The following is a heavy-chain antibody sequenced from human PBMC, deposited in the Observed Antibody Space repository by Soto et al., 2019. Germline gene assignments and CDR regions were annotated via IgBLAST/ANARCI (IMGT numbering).Heavy chain of an antibody. CDR3: ARDMARGVIPMYYYYGMDV. D-gene: IGHD3-10*01. CDR1: GFTVSSTY. Sequence: GGSLRLSWGSAGFTVSSTYVSLVRPAPGKGLEWVSVIYSGGSTYYADSVKGRFTISRDNSKNTLYLQMNSLRAEDTAVYYCARDMARGVIPMYYYYGMDVWGQGTTVTVSS. CDR2: IYSGGST. V-gene: IGHV3-53*01. J-gene: IGHJ6*02.